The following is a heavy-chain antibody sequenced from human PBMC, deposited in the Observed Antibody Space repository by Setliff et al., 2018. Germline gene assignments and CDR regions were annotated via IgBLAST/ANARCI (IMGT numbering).Heavy chain of an antibody. V-gene: IGHV1-18*01. CDR1: GYTFSHSG. J-gene: IGHJ4*02. CDR2: ISAYTGNT. CDR3: SRLVRYCSRTTCQTASGAEV. D-gene: IGHD2-2*01. Sequence: ASVKVSCKASGYTFSHSGITWVRQAPGHGLEWMGWISAYTGNTNYAQKLQGRVTMTTDASASTAYMELRGLTYDATAVYYCSRLVRYCSRTTCQTASGAEVWGQGTLVTVS.